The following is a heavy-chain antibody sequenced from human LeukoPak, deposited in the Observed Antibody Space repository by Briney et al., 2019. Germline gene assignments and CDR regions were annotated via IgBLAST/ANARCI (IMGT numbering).Heavy chain of an antibody. J-gene: IGHJ4*02. Sequence: KPSETLSLSCTVSGGSISGYYWSWIRQPPGKGLEWVGFIPYSGRTSYNPSLKSRVTISVDTSKNEFSLKLTSVTVAGTAVYYCARYLCSGGTCYGFDYWGQGTPVTVSS. CDR3: ARYLCSGGTCYGFDY. CDR2: IPYSGRT. V-gene: IGHV4-59*01. D-gene: IGHD2-15*01. CDR1: GGSISGYY.